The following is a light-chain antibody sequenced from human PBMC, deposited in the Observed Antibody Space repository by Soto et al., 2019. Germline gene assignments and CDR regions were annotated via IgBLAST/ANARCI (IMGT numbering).Light chain of an antibody. Sequence: EIVMAHFPETLGVSVAERATMKXXSNQXLLHSSDNRNYLTWYQQKPGQTPKXXIYWASTRQSGVPDRFSGSGAGTDFTLTINSLQAEDVAVYYCQQYYSTPWTFGQGTKVDIK. CDR2: WAS. V-gene: IGKV4-1*01. CDR1: QXLLHSSDNRNY. J-gene: IGKJ1*01. CDR3: QQYYSTPWT.